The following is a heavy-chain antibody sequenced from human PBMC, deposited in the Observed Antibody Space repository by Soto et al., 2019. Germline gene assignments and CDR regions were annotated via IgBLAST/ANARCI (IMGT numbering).Heavy chain of an antibody. V-gene: IGHV3-33*01. CDR2: IWYDGSNK. CDR1: GFTFSSYG. Sequence: GGSLRLSCAASGFTFSSYGMHWVRQAPGKGLEWVAVIWYDGSNKYYADSVKGRFTISRDNSKNTLYLQMNSLRAEDTAVYYCAGTGWELENYYYYGMDVWGQGTTVTVSS. CDR3: AGTGWELENYYYYGMDV. D-gene: IGHD1-26*01. J-gene: IGHJ6*02.